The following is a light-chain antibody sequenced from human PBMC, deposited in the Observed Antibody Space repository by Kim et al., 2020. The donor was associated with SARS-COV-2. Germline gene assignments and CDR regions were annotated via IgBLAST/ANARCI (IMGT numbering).Light chain of an antibody. Sequence: EILMTQSPGTLSVFPGEGVTLSCRASHSIGVDLAWYQHKPGQAPRLLIYGASNRATDVPGRFSGSGSGTDFTLTISSLQSEDFAVYFCQQYNAWLSFGGGTKLEI. CDR3: QQYNAWLS. V-gene: IGKV3D-15*01. CDR2: GAS. CDR1: HSIGVD. J-gene: IGKJ4*01.